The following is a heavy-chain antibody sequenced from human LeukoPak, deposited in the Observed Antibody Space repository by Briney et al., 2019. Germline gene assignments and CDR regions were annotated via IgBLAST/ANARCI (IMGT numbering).Heavy chain of an antibody. V-gene: IGHV3-30-3*02. Sequence: GGSLRLSCAASGFTFSSYAMHWVRQAPGKGLEWVAVISYDGSNKYYADSVKGRFTISRDNSKNTLYLQMNSLRAEDTAVYYCAKQVGIIAVAGIFDYWGQGTLVTVSS. CDR3: AKQVGIIAVAGIFDY. CDR1: GFTFSSYA. J-gene: IGHJ4*02. D-gene: IGHD6-19*01. CDR2: ISYDGSNK.